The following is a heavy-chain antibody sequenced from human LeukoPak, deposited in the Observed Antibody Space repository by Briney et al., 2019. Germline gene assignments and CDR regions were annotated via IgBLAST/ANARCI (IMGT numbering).Heavy chain of an antibody. J-gene: IGHJ5*02. Sequence: GASVTVSFKASVYTFNTYGINWVRQAPGQGLEWVGWMSADSGKTNYAQNFQGGMTLTTDTSTSTAYIELTSLRFDDTAGYYAAEDARHWVPLNWFDLWGQGTLVMVSA. V-gene: IGHV1-18*04. CDR2: MSADSGKT. CDR1: VYTFNTYG. CDR3: AEDARHWVPLNWFDL. D-gene: IGHD3-16*01.